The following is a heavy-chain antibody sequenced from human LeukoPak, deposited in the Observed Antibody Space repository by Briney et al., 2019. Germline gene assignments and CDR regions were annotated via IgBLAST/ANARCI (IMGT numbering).Heavy chain of an antibody. CDR2: ISGSGGST. CDR3: AQDWDQRLWPITFDY. J-gene: IGHJ4*02. D-gene: IGHD1-26*01. V-gene: IGHV3-23*01. Sequence: GGSLRLSCAASGFTFSSYAMSWVRQAPGKGLEWVSAISGSGGSTYYADSVKGRFTISRDNSKNTLYLQMNSLRAEDTAVYYCAQDWDQRLWPITFDYWGQGTLVTFSS. CDR1: GFTFSSYA.